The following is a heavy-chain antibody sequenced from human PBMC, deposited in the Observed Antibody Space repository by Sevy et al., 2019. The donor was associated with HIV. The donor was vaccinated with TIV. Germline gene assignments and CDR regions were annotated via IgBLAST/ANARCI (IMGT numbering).Heavy chain of an antibody. CDR2: IFSSGST. CDR3: VSIFLSYRSGWSYFDY. J-gene: IGHJ4*02. V-gene: IGHV3-66*02. CDR1: GFTFNDKY. Sequence: GGSLRLSCAISGFTFNDKYIIWVRQAPGKGLEWVSVIFSSGSTYYEDSAKGRFTISRDNSKNTVDLQVNSVRAEDTAVYYCVSIFLSYRSGWSYFDYWGQGTLVTVSS. D-gene: IGHD6-19*01.